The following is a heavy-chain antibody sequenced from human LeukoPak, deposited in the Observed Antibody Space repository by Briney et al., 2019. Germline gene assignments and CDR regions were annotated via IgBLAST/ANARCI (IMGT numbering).Heavy chain of an antibody. D-gene: IGHD3-9*01. CDR3: AREYDILTGYYVL. J-gene: IGHJ4*02. V-gene: IGHV1-46*01. CDR2: INPSGSST. Sequence: ASVKVSCKASGYTFTSHYMHWVRQAPGQGLEWMGLINPSGSSTLYAQKFQGRVTITADKSTSTAYMELSSLRSEDTAVYYCAREYDILTGYYVLWGQGTLVTVSS. CDR1: GYTFTSHY.